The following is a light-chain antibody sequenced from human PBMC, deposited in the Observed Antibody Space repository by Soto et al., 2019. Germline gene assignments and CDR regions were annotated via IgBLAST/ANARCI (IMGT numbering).Light chain of an antibody. CDR2: KAS. Sequence: DIQMTQSPSTLSASVGDRVTITCRASQSISSWLAWYQQKPGKAPKLLIYKASSLESRVPSRFSGSGSGTEFTLTISSLQSDDFATYYCQQYNSYWTFGQGTKVEIK. J-gene: IGKJ1*01. CDR3: QQYNSYWT. CDR1: QSISSW. V-gene: IGKV1-5*03.